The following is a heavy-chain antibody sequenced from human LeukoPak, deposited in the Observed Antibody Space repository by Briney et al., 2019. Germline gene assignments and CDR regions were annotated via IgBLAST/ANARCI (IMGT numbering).Heavy chain of an antibody. CDR1: GGSISSYY. D-gene: IGHD3-3*01. CDR3: AILFKGYYYGMDV. CDR2: IYYSGST. V-gene: IGHV4-59*08. J-gene: IGHJ6*02. Sequence: SETLSLTCTVSGGSISSYYWSWVRQPPGKGLEWIGYIYYSGSTNYNPSLKSRVTISVDTSKNQFSLKLSSVTAADTAVYYCAILFKGYYYGMDVWGQGTTVTVSS.